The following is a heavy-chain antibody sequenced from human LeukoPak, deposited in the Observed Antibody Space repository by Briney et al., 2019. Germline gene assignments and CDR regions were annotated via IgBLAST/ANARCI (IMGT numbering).Heavy chain of an antibody. CDR3: ARAPTMVSGGFDY. D-gene: IGHD3-10*01. CDR1: GGTFSSYA. V-gene: IGHV1-69*04. Sequence: ASVKVSCKASGGTFSSYAISWVRQAPGQGLEWMGRIIPIFGIANYAQKFRGRVTITADKSTSTAYMELSSLRSEDTAVYYCARAPTMVSGGFDYWGQGTLVTVSS. CDR2: IIPIFGIA. J-gene: IGHJ4*02.